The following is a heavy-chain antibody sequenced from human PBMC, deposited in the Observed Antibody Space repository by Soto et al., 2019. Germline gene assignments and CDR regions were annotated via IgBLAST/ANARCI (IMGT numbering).Heavy chain of an antibody. Sequence: QVQLVQSGAEVKEPGASVKVSCKASGYTFTSFYIHWVRQAPGQGLEWMATINPTGGSTNYAQRFRGRVTLTMDTSTSTVYMELSGLRSEDTAVYYCARNLASADVWGQGTLVTVSS. CDR3: ARNLASADV. V-gene: IGHV1-46*01. J-gene: IGHJ4*02. CDR2: INPTGGST. CDR1: GYTFTSFY. D-gene: IGHD6-13*01.